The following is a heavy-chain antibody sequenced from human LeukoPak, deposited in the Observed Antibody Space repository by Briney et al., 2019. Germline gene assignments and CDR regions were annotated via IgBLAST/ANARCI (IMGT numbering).Heavy chain of an antibody. CDR3: ARGGSGTAMPLV. CDR1: GFTFNSYT. CDR2: ISTGSTYI. J-gene: IGHJ4*02. Sequence: GGSLRLSCAASGFTFNSYTMTWVRQAPGKGLEWVSSISTGSTYIYYADSVKGRFTISRDNAKNSLYLQMNSLRAEDTAVYYCARGGSGTAMPLVWGQGTPVTVSS. V-gene: IGHV3-21*01. D-gene: IGHD5-18*01.